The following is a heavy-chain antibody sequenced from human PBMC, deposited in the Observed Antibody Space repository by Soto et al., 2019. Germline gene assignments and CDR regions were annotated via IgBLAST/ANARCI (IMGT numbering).Heavy chain of an antibody. CDR2: ISGDGSST. V-gene: IGHV3-74*01. CDR3: VRGSNGWSGIDY. Sequence: EVQLVESGGGLVQPGGSLGLSCTASGFTFSNYWMYWVRQAPGKGLVWVSRISGDGSSTNYEDSVKGRFTISRDNAKNTLYLQMNSLRAEDTAVYHGVRGSNGWSGIDYWGQGILVTVS. D-gene: IGHD6-19*01. CDR1: GFTFSNYW. J-gene: IGHJ4*02.